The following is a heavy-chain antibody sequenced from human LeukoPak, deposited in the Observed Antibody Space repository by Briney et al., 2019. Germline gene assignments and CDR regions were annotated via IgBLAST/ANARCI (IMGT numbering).Heavy chain of an antibody. J-gene: IGHJ5*02. CDR3: ARDRSGQWLTRSPNWFDP. D-gene: IGHD6-19*01. CDR1: GYTFTGYY. V-gene: IGHV1-2*02. CDR2: INPNSGGT. Sequence: SSVQVSCKASGYTFTGYYMHWVRQAPGQGLAWMGWINPNSGGTNYAQKFQGRVTMARDTSNSTAYMELSSLRSEDTAVYYCARDRSGQWLTRSPNWFDPWGQGTLVTVS.